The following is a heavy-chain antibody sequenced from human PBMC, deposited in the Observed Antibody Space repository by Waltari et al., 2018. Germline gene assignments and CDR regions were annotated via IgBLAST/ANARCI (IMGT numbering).Heavy chain of an antibody. J-gene: IGHJ4*02. Sequence: QLQLQESGPGLVKPSETLSLSCTVAGASISSKSYYWGWIRQPPGKGLEWIGSLYYGGSTYNPSLHSRVTISADTSKNRLSLKLTSVTATDTAVYYCARRPYDILTGGFDSWGQGTLVTVSS. V-gene: IGHV4-39*02. CDR3: ARRPYDILTGGFDS. D-gene: IGHD3-9*01. CDR2: LYYGGST. CDR1: GASISSKSYY.